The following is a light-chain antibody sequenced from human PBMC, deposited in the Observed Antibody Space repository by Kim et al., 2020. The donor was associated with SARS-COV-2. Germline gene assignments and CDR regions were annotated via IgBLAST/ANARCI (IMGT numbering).Light chain of an antibody. V-gene: IGLV3-19*01. CDR3: NSRDSSGNHLV. Sequence: SSELTQDPAVSVALGQTVRITCQGDSLRIYFASWYQQKSGQAPVPVIYGKSDRPSGIPDRFSGSSSGNTASLTITGTQAEDEADYYCNSRDSSGNHLVFGGGTKLTVL. J-gene: IGLJ3*02. CDR2: GKS. CDR1: SLRIYF.